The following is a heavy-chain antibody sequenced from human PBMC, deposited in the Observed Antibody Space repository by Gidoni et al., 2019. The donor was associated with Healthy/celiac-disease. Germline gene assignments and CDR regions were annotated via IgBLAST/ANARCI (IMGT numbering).Heavy chain of an antibody. V-gene: IGHV4-61*01. CDR2: IYYSGST. CDR3: ARVTAPLRAFDI. CDR1: GGSVSSGSYY. D-gene: IGHD3-16*01. J-gene: IGHJ3*02. Sequence: QVQLQESGPGLVKPSETLSLTCTVSGGSVSSGSYYWSWIRQPPGKGLEWIGYIYYSGSTNSNPSLKSRVTISVDTSKNQFSLKLSSVTAADTAVYYCARVTAPLRAFDIWGQGTMVTVSS.